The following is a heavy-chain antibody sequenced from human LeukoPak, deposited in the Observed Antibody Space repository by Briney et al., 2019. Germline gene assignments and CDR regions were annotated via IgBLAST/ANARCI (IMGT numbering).Heavy chain of an antibody. CDR1: RFTFSSYA. V-gene: IGHV3-23*01. Sequence: GGSLRLSCAASRFTFSSYAMSWVRQAPGKGLEWVSAISGSGGSTYYADSVKGRFTISRDNSKNTLYLQMNSLRAEDTAVYYCAKGIYGYSYGLFDYWGQGTLVTVSS. CDR3: AKGIYGYSYGLFDY. D-gene: IGHD5-18*01. CDR2: ISGSGGST. J-gene: IGHJ4*02.